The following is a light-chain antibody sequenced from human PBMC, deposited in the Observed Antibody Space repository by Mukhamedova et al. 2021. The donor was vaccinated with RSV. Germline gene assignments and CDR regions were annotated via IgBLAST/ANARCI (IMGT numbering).Light chain of an antibody. CDR2: EDN. CDR1: SGSIASNY. V-gene: IGLV6-57*03. CDR3: QSYDSSNQV. J-gene: IGLJ3*02. Sequence: GTISCTRSSGSIASNYVQWYQQRPGSAPTTVIYEDNQRPSGVPDRFSGSIDSSSNSASLTISGLKTEDEADYYCQSYDSSNQVFGG.